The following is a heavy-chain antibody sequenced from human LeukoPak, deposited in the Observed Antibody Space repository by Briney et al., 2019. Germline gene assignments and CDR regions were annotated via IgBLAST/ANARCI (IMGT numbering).Heavy chain of an antibody. CDR2: ISAYNGNT. CDR1: GYTFTSYG. CDR3: ARGTYYDFWSGYPYFDY. V-gene: IGHV1-18*01. Sequence: ASVKVSCKASGYTFTSYGISWVRQAPGQGLEWMGWISAYNGNTNYAQKLQGRVTMTTDTSTSTAYMEPRSLRSDDTAVYYCARGTYYDFWSGYPYFDYWGQGTLVTVSS. D-gene: IGHD3-3*01. J-gene: IGHJ4*02.